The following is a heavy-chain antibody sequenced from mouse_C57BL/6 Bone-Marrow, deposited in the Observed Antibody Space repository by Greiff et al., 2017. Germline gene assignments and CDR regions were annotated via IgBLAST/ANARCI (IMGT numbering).Heavy chain of an antibody. CDR1: GYTFTSYW. J-gene: IGHJ3*01. V-gene: IGHV1-64*01. CDR3: ARIPDGYYGFAY. Sequence: VQLQQPGAELVKPGASVKLSCKASGYTFTSYWMHWVKQRPGQGLEWIGMIHPNSGSLNYNEKFKSKATLTVDKSSSTAYMQLSSLTSEDSAVYYCARIPDGYYGFAYWGQGTLVTVSA. D-gene: IGHD2-3*01. CDR2: IHPNSGSL.